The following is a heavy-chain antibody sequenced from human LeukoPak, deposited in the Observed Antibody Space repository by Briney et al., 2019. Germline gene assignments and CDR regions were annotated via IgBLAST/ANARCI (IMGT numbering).Heavy chain of an antibody. CDR1: GFTFSSYW. CDR3: AAHDHGHDY. V-gene: IGHV3-74*03. J-gene: IGHJ4*02. D-gene: IGHD3-16*01. CDR2: INSDGSST. Sequence: PGGSLRLSCVASGFTFSSYWMHWVRQAPGKGLVWVSRINSDGSSTKCADFVKGRFTISRDNAKNTLYLQMNSLRAEDTAVYYCAAHDHGHDYWGQGTLVTVSS.